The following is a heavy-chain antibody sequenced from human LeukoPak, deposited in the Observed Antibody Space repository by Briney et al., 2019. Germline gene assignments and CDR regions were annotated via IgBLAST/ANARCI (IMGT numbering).Heavy chain of an antibody. CDR1: VFSLSTSGMC. CDR2: IDLDDDK. J-gene: IGHJ6*03. CDR3: ARILYSSSSGYYYMDV. D-gene: IGHD6-13*01. V-gene: IGHV2-70*11. Sequence: SGPTLVNPTQTLTLTCTFSVFSLSTSGMCVSWIRQPPGKALEWLARIDLDDDKYYSTSLKTRLTISNDTSKNQVLLTMTNMDPVDTATYYCARILYSSSSGYYYMDVWGKGTTVAVSS.